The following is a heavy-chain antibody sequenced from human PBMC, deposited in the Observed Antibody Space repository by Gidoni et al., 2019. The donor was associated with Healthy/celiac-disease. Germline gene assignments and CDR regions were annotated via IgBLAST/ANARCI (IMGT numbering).Heavy chain of an antibody. CDR3: ARGVVVTAINLHYFDY. CDR1: GYTFTSYG. J-gene: IGHJ4*02. D-gene: IGHD2-21*02. Sequence: QVQLVQSGDEVKKPGASVKVSCKASGYTFTSYGISWVRQAPGQGLEWMAWISTYNGNTNYAQKLQGRVTMTIDTSTNTAYMEVGSLRSDDTAVYYCARGVVVTAINLHYFDYWGQGTLVTVSS. CDR2: ISTYNGNT. V-gene: IGHV1-18*01.